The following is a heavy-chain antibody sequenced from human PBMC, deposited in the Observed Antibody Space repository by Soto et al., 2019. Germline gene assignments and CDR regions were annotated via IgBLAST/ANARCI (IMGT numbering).Heavy chain of an antibody. CDR3: TTGKDAVGFY. D-gene: IGHD3-10*01. CDR2: IKNRRDGGTT. V-gene: IGHV3-15*07. Sequence: GGSLRLACAASGFTFGNVWMNWVRQAPGKGLEWVGRIKNRRDGGTTDYTAPVKGRFTILRDDSKKTLYLQMNSLTTDDTAVNYCTTGKDAVGFYWGQGSLVTVPQ. CDR1: GFTFGNVW. J-gene: IGHJ4*02.